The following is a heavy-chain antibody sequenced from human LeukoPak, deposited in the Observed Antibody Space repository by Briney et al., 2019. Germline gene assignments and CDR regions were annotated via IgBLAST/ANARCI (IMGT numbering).Heavy chain of an antibody. D-gene: IGHD3-22*01. CDR3: AKDYYDSSGYCFDY. CDR1: GFTVSSNY. J-gene: IGHJ4*02. CDR2: IYSGGST. Sequence: GGSLRLSCAASGFTVSSNYMSWVRQAPGKGLEWVSVIYSGGSTYYADSVKGRFTISRDNSKNTLYLQMNSLRAEDTAVYYCAKDYYDSSGYCFDYWGQGTLVTVSS. V-gene: IGHV3-53*01.